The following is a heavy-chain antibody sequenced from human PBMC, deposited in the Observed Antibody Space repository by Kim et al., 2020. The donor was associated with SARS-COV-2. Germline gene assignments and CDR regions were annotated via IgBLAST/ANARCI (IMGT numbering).Heavy chain of an antibody. CDR2: INHSGST. CDR3: ARGQGYSSGWYLSYWYFDL. Sequence: SETLSLTCAVYGGSFSGYYWSWIRQPPGKGLEWIGEINHSGSTNYNPSLKSRVTISVDTSKNQFSLKLSSVTAADTAVYYCARGQGYSSGWYLSYWYFDLWCRGTLGTVSS. D-gene: IGHD6-19*01. J-gene: IGHJ2*01. CDR1: GGSFSGYY. V-gene: IGHV4-34*01.